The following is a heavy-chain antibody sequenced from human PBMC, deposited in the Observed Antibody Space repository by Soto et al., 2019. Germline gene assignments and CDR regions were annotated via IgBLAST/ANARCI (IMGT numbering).Heavy chain of an antibody. CDR3: ATPETPYYDYVWGSYRPHYGMDV. J-gene: IGHJ6*02. D-gene: IGHD3-16*02. V-gene: IGHV1-69*13. CDR1: GGTFSSYA. Sequence: SVKVSCKASGGTFSSYAISWVRQAPGQGLEWMGGIIPIFGTANYAQKFQGRVTITADESTSTAYMELSSLRSEDTAVYYCATPETPYYDYVWGSYRPHYGMDVWGQGNTVTVSS. CDR2: IIPIFGTA.